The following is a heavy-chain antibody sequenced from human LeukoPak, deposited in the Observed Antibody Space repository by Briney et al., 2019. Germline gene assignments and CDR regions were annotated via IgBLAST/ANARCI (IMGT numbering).Heavy chain of an antibody. D-gene: IGHD3-16*02. Sequence: SETLSLTCAVYGGSFSGYYWSWIRQPPGKGLEWIGEINHSGSTNYNPSLKSRVTISVDTSKNQFSLKLSSETAADTAVYYCARGRYGYIWGSYRPFDYWGQGTLVTVSS. J-gene: IGHJ4*02. CDR3: ARGRYGYIWGSYRPFDY. CDR1: GGSFSGYY. V-gene: IGHV4-34*01. CDR2: INHSGST.